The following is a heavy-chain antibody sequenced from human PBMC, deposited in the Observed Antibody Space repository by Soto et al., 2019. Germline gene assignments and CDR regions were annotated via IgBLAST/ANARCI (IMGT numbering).Heavy chain of an antibody. CDR1: GYTFTSYS. V-gene: IGHV1-3*01. J-gene: IGHJ4*02. D-gene: IGHD2-15*01. Sequence: GVSVKVSCTASGYTFTSYSRHWVRQATGQGLEWMGWINAGNGNTKYSQKFQGRVTITRDTSASTAYMELSSLRSEDTAVYYCARDLGGWPDYWGQGTLVIVSS. CDR3: ARDLGGWPDY. CDR2: INAGNGNT.